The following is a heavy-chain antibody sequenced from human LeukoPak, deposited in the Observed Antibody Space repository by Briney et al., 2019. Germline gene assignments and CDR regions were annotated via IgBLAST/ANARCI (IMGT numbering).Heavy chain of an antibody. CDR1: GFTFSSYW. J-gene: IGHJ6*03. CDR3: ARYAETVPAAKYYYYMDV. D-gene: IGHD2-2*01. V-gene: IGHV3-7*01. Sequence: GGSLRLSCAASGFTFSSYWMSWVRQAPGKVLEWVANIKQDGSEKYYVDSVKGRFTISRDNAKNSLYLQVNSLRAEDTAVYYCARYAETVPAAKYYYYMDVWGKGTTVTISS. CDR2: IKQDGSEK.